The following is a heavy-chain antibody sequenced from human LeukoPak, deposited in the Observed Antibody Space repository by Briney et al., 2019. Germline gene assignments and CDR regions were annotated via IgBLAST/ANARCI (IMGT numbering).Heavy chain of an antibody. V-gene: IGHV3-11*04. CDR2: ISSSGSTI. J-gene: IGHJ5*02. Sequence: GGSLRLSCAAPGFTFSDYYMSWIRQAPGKGLEWVSYISSSGSTIYYADSVKGRFTISRDNAKNSLYLQMDSLRAEDTAVYYCARGMVEIVVVPAAIDWFDPWGQGTLVTVSS. CDR1: GFTFSDYY. CDR3: ARGMVEIVVVPAAIDWFDP. D-gene: IGHD2-2*01.